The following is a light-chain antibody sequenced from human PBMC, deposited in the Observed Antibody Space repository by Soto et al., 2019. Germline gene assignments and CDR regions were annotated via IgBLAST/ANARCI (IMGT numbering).Light chain of an antibody. J-gene: IGLJ2*01. Sequence: QSVLTQPPSASGSPGQSITLSCTGTSTDVGTYNYVSWYQQHPGKAPKLMIYEANKRPSGVPDRFSGYKSGNTASLTVSGVQDDDADYYYCSSYSGSTKMIFGGGTKVTVL. CDR1: STDVGTYNY. V-gene: IGLV2-8*01. CDR2: EAN. CDR3: SSYSGSTKMI.